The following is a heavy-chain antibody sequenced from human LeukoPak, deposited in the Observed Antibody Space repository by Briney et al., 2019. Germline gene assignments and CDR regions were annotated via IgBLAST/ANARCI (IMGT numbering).Heavy chain of an antibody. Sequence: GRSLRLSCAASGFTFSSYAMHWVRQAPGKGLEWVAVISYDGSNKYYADSVKGRFTISRDNSKNTLYLQMNSLRAEDTAVYYCAREIRYCSGSKCYLFDYWGQGTLVTVSS. J-gene: IGHJ4*02. CDR1: GFTFSSYA. D-gene: IGHD2-15*01. V-gene: IGHV3-30-3*01. CDR2: ISYDGSNK. CDR3: AREIRYCSGSKCYLFDY.